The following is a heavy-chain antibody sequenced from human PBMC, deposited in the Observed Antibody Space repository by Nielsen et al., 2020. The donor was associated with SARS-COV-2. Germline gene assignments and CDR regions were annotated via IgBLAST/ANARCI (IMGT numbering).Heavy chain of an antibody. D-gene: IGHD3-9*01. CDR3: ASAYDILTGRNTYYYSMDV. V-gene: IGHV3-21*01. J-gene: IGHJ6*03. CDR2: ISSTSSYI. CDR1: GFTFSSYS. Sequence: GESLRISCAASGFTFSSYSMNWVRQAPGKGLEWVSSISSTSSYIYYADSVKGRFTISRDNAKNSLYLQMNSLRAEDTAVYYCASAYDILTGRNTYYYSMDVWGKGTTVTVSS.